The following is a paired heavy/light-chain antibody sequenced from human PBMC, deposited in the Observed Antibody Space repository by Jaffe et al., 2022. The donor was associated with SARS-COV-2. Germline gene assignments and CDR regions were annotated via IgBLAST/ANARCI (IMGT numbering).Light chain of an antibody. J-gene: IGKJ2*01. V-gene: IGKV4-1*01. CDR2: WAS. Sequence: DFVMTQSPDSLAVSLGERATISCKSSQSVLFTSNNKNYLGWYQQKPGQPPKLLINWASTRESGAPDRFSGSGSGTDFTLTISSLQAEDVAVYYCQQYYSMPYTFGQGTKLEIK. CDR1: QSVLFTSNNKNY. CDR3: QQYYSMPYT.
Heavy chain of an antibody. V-gene: IGHV4-61*02. CDR3: ARGVGSTSSNWFDP. CDR2: IYSSGST. Sequence: QVQLQESGPRLVKPSQTLSLTCTVSGGSINSGNYYWSWVRQPAGKGLEWIGRIYSSGSTNYSPSLKSRVTISVDTSKNQFSLKLNSVTAADTAVYYCARGVGSTSSNWFDPWGQGTLVTVSS. D-gene: IGHD1-26*01. J-gene: IGHJ5*02. CDR1: GGSINSGNYY.